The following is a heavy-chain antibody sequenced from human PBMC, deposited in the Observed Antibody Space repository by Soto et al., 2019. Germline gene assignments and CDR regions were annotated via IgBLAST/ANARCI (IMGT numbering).Heavy chain of an antibody. CDR1: GGSISTYY. V-gene: IGHV4-59*01. J-gene: IGHJ5*02. D-gene: IGHD1-1*01. CDR3: ATANWSHHYFDP. CDR2: IYYSGSA. Sequence: SETLSLTCTVSGGSISTYYWNWIRQPPGKGLESIGYIYYSGSANYSPSLKSRVTISVDTSKNEFSLKLSSVTAADTAVYYCATANWSHHYFDPWGQGTMVTVSS.